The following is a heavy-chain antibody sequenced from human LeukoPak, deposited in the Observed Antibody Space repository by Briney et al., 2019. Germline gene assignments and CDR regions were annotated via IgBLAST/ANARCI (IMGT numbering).Heavy chain of an antibody. D-gene: IGHD3-10*01. J-gene: IGHJ6*02. CDR1: GGSFSSGGYS. V-gene: IGHV4-30-2*01. CDR2: IYHSGST. Sequence: SETLSLTCAVSGGSFSSGGYSWSWIRQPPGKGLEWIGYIYHSGSTYYNPSLKSRVTISVDRSKNQFSLKLSSVTAADTAVYYCARGGLLWFGESQRMDVWGQGTTVTVSS. CDR3: ARGGLLWFGESQRMDV.